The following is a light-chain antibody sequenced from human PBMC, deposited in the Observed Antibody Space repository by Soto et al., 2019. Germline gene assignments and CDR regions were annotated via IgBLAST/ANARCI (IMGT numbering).Light chain of an antibody. V-gene: IGKV1-5*03. CDR3: QEYNSNSGLT. CDR2: SAS. J-gene: IGKJ4*01. CDR1: QSISSG. Sequence: DIQMTQSPSTLSASVGDRVTITCRASQSISSGLAWYQQKPGKAPKLLIFSASGLERGVPSRFSGSGFGTEFTLTISSLQPDDFDTYYCQEYNSNSGLTFGGGTKVEIK.